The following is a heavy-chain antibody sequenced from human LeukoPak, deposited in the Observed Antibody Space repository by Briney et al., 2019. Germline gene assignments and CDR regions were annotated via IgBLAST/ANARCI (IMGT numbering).Heavy chain of an antibody. CDR3: ARDIYGSGPPVGDAIDY. D-gene: IGHD3-10*01. J-gene: IGHJ4*02. CDR2: ISSSGSNI. Sequence: PGGSLRLSCAASGFTFSSYAMSWVRQAPGKGLEWVSYISSSGSNIYYADSVKGRFTISRDNAKNSLYLQVNSLRAEDTAVYYCARDIYGSGPPVGDAIDYWGQGTLVTVSS. V-gene: IGHV3-48*04. CDR1: GFTFSSYA.